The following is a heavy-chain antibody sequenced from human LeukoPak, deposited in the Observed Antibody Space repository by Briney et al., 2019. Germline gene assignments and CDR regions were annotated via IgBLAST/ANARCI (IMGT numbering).Heavy chain of an antibody. V-gene: IGHV1-69*05. CDR1: GYTFTSYG. CDR2: IIPIFGTA. CDR3: ARVRWETAYYYMDV. Sequence: ASVKVSCKASGYTFTSYGISWVRQAPGQGLEWMGGIIPIFGTANYAQKFQGRVTITTDESTSTAYMELSSLRSEDTAVYYCARVRWETAYYYMDVWGKGTTVTVSS. D-gene: IGHD5-18*01. J-gene: IGHJ6*03.